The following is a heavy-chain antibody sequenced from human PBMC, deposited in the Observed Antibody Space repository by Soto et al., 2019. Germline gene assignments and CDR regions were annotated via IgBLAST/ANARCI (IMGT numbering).Heavy chain of an antibody. D-gene: IGHD2-2*01. CDR2: MDPNSGDT. J-gene: IGHJ6*02. V-gene: IGHV1-8*01. CDR1: GYTLTSHH. CDR3: ARGGLYCNATSCHYFGMDV. Sequence: ASVKGSCKDSGYTLTSHHINWVRQATGQGLEWLGTMDPNSGDTFYAQKFQGRVTMTREISINTAFMDLSSLRSDDTAVYYCARGGLYCNATSCHYFGMDVWGQGTTVTVSS.